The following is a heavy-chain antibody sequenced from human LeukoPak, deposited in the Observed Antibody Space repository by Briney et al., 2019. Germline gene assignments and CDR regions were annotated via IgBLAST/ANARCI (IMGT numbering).Heavy chain of an antibody. Sequence: PSETLSLTCAVYGGSFSGYYWSWIRQPPGKGLEWIGEINHSGSTNYNPSLKSRVTISVDTSKNQFSLKLSSVTAADTAVYYCARYYYDSSGYRPEYFQHWGQGTLVTVSS. CDR2: INHSGST. V-gene: IGHV4-34*01. D-gene: IGHD3-22*01. J-gene: IGHJ1*01. CDR1: GGSFSGYY. CDR3: ARYYYDSSGYRPEYFQH.